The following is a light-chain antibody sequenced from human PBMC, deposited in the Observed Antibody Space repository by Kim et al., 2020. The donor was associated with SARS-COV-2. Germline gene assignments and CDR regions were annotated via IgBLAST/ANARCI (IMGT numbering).Light chain of an antibody. Sequence: EIVMTQSPATLSVSPGERATLSCRASQSVSSNLAWYQQKPGQAPRLLIYGASTRATGIPARFSGSGSGTEFTLTISSLQSEDFAVYYCQQYNNWPPDTFVQWTRLEIK. CDR1: QSVSSN. CDR2: GAS. J-gene: IGKJ5*01. V-gene: IGKV3-15*01. CDR3: QQYNNWPPDT.